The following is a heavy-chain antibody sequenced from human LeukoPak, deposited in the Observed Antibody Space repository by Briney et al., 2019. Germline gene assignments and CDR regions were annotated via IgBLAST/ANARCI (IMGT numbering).Heavy chain of an antibody. CDR1: GYTFTHNG. J-gene: IGHJ4*02. CDR3: ARTAYGANYLDY. Sequence: ASVKVSCKASGYTFTHNGISWVRQAPGQGLEWMGWISLYNRDTNYAQNLQGRVTMTTDTSTNTAYLELRALRSDDTAVYYCARTAYGANYLDYWGQGTLLTVAS. D-gene: IGHD4/OR15-4a*01. V-gene: IGHV1-18*01. CDR2: ISLYNRDT.